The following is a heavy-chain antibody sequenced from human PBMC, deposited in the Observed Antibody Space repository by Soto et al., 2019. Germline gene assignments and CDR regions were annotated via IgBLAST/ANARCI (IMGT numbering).Heavy chain of an antibody. V-gene: IGHV1-8*01. J-gene: IGHJ6*03. Sequence: ASVKVSCKASGYTFTSYDINWVRQATGQGLEWMGWMNPNSGNTGYAQKFQGRVTMTRNTSISTAYMELSSLRSEDTAVYYCARGPGYDFWSGYSTMDVWGKGTTVTV. D-gene: IGHD3-3*01. CDR1: GYTFTSYD. CDR3: ARGPGYDFWSGYSTMDV. CDR2: MNPNSGNT.